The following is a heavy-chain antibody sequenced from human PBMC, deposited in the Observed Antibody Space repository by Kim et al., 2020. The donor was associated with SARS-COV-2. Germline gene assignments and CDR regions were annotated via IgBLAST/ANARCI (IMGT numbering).Heavy chain of an antibody. Sequence: GGSLRLSCAASGFTFSSYGMHWVRQAPGKGLEWVAVISYDGSNKYYADSVKGRFTISRDNSKNTLYLQMNSLRAEDTAGYYCAKELRPGYSSGWSYYYYGMDVWGQGTTVTVSS. V-gene: IGHV3-30*18. CDR1: GFTFSSYG. CDR3: AKELRPGYSSGWSYYYYGMDV. D-gene: IGHD6-19*01. J-gene: IGHJ6*02. CDR2: ISYDGSNK.